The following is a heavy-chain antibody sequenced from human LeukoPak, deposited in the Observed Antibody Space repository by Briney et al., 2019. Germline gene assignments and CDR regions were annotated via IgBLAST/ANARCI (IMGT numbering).Heavy chain of an antibody. D-gene: IGHD3-9*01. CDR1: GYTFTSYG. Sequence: ASVKVSCKASGYTFTSYGISWVRQAPGQGLEWMGWISAYNGNTNYAQKLQGRVTMTTDTSTSTAYMELRSLRSDDTAVYYCARGYYDILTGYYPLGYWGQGTLVTVSS. CDR2: ISAYNGNT. V-gene: IGHV1-18*01. CDR3: ARGYYDILTGYYPLGY. J-gene: IGHJ4*02.